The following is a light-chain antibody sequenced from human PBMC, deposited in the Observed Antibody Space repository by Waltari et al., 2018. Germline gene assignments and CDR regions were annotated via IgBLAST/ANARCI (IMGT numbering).Light chain of an antibody. J-gene: IGKJ4*01. CDR1: QGISSY. Sequence: AIRMTQSPSSLSASTGDRVTITCRASQGISSYLAWDQQKPGKAPKHLIYAASTLQSGVPSRFSGSGYGSDFTLTISCLQSEDFATYYCQQYYSYPHTFGGGTKVEIK. V-gene: IGKV1-8*01. CDR3: QQYYSYPHT. CDR2: AAS.